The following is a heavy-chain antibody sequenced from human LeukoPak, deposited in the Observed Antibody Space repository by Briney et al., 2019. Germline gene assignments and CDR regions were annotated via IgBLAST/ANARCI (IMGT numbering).Heavy chain of an antibody. Sequence: SETLSLTCTVSGGSISIFYWSWIRQPPGKGLEWIGYIYDSVNTNYNPSLKSRVTISVDMSRNQFSLKLNSVTAADTAIYYCASDRELGVWGQGTTVTVSS. CDR2: IYDSVNT. V-gene: IGHV4-59*01. CDR3: ASDRELGV. D-gene: IGHD1-26*01. J-gene: IGHJ6*02. CDR1: GGSISIFY.